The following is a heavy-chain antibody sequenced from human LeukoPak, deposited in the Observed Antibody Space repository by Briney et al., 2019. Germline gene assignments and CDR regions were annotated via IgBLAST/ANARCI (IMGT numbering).Heavy chain of an antibody. J-gene: IGHJ2*01. CDR3: AGSDTTGYSPREWDYWYFDL. V-gene: IGHV3-74*01. CDR2: INSDGSST. D-gene: IGHD3-9*01. Sequence: PGGSLRLSCAASGFTFSSYWMHWVRQAPGKGLVWVSRINSDGSSTSYADSVKGRFTISRDNAKNTLYPQMNSLRAEDTAAYYCAGSDTTGYSPREWDYWYFDLWGRGTLVTVSS. CDR1: GFTFSSYW.